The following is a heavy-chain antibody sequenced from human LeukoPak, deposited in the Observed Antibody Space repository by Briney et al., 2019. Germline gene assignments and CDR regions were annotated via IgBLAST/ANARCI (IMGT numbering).Heavy chain of an antibody. CDR2: ISYRGST. J-gene: IGHJ3*02. CDR1: GDSFSSHY. D-gene: IGHD4-17*01. Sequence: PSETLSLTCTVSGDSFSSHYWTWIRQPPGKGLEWIGYISYRGSTNYNPSLKSRLTISIDKSKNQFSLKLSSVTAADTAVYYCARDLVTVTKGFDIWGQGTMVSVSS. V-gene: IGHV4-59*11. CDR3: ARDLVTVTKGFDI.